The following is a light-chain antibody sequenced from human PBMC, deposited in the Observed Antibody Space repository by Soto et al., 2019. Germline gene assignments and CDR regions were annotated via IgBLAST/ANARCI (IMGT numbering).Light chain of an antibody. Sequence: QSALTQPASVSGSPGQSITISCTGSSSDVGGYNYVSWYQQHPGKAPKLMIYEVSNRPSGISNRFSGSKSGNTASLTLSGLQAEDEADYYCSSCTSSSTLVFGGGTKVTVL. CDR3: SSCTSSSTLV. CDR2: EVS. J-gene: IGLJ2*01. V-gene: IGLV2-14*01. CDR1: SSDVGGYNY.